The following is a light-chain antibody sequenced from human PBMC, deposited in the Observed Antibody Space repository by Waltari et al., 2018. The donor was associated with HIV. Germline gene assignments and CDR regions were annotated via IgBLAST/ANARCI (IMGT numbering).Light chain of an antibody. CDR2: GAS. CDR3: QHLDTNT. CDR1: QGISSH. V-gene: IGKV1-9*01. J-gene: IGKJ3*01. Sequence: DIQLTQSPSFLSASVGDRVTITCRASQGISSHLAWYQQNPGKAPKLLIYGASTLQSRVPSRFSGSGSGTEFTLTISSLQPEDFATYYCQHLDTNTFGPGTKVDIK.